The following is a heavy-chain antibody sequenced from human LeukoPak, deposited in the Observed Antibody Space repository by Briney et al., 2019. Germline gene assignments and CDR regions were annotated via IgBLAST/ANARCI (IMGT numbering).Heavy chain of an antibody. CDR2: VNPYSGNT. V-gene: IGHV1-8*01. CDR1: GYTFTSYD. D-gene: IGHD2-15*01. Sequence: ASVKVSCKASGYTFTSYDINWVRQAAGQGLEWMGWVNPYSGNTGYAQKFQGRVTITRDTSINTAYMELSSLRSEDTAVYYCAREMLGYCSGGSCYSDYWGQGTLVTVSS. CDR3: AREMLGYCSGGSCYSDY. J-gene: IGHJ4*02.